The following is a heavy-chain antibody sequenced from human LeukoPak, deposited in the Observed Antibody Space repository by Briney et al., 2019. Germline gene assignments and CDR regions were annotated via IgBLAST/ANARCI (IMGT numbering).Heavy chain of an antibody. CDR2: ISGGST. D-gene: IGHD4-17*01. J-gene: IGHJ4*02. V-gene: IGHV3-23*01. CDR3: ARAYGDYVPFDY. CDR1: GFTFSSYA. Sequence: PGGSLRLSCAASGFTFSSYAMSWVRQAPGKGLEWVSAISGGSTYYADSVKGRFTISRDNSKNTLYLQMNSLRAEDTAVYYCARAYGDYVPFDYWGQGTLVTVSS.